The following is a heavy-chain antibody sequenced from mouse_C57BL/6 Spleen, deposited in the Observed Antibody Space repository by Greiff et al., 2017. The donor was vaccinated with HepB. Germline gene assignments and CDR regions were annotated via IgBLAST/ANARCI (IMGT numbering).Heavy chain of an antibody. CDR1: GFTFSDYG. CDR2: ISSGSSTI. D-gene: IGHD1-1*01. CDR3: ARRYRYAMDY. V-gene: IGHV5-17*01. Sequence: DVMLVESGGGLVKPGGSLKLSCAASGFTFSDYGMHWVRQAPEKGLEWVAYISSGSSTIYYADTVKGRFTISRDNAKNTLFLQMTSLRSEDTAMYYCARRYRYAMDYWGQGTSVTVSS. J-gene: IGHJ4*01.